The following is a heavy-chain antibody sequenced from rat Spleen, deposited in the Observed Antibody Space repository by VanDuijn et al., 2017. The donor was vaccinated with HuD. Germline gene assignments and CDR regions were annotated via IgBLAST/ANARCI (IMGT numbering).Heavy chain of an antibody. CDR2: ISPRGTTT. Sequence: EVQLVESGGGLVQPGRSLKLSCSASGFTFSDYNMAWVRQAPKKGLEWVASISPRGTTTHYRDSVKGRFSVSRDNAKNTVFLQMDSLKSEDTATYHCATAEELIFDNWGQGVMVTVSS. D-gene: IGHD3-5*01. J-gene: IGHJ2*01. V-gene: IGHV5S23*01. CDR3: ATAEELIFDN. CDR1: GFTFSDYN.